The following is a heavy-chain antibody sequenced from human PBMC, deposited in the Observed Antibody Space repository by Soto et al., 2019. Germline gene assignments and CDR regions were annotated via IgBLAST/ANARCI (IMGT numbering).Heavy chain of an antibody. J-gene: IGHJ4*02. D-gene: IGHD3-22*01. CDR3: ARADYYYDSSGYYAYYFDY. CDR1: GFTFSSYA. V-gene: IGHV3-30-3*01. CDR2: ISYDGSNK. Sequence: GGSLRLSCAASGFTFSSYAMHWVRQAPGKGLEWVAVISYDGSNKYYADSVKGRFTISRDNSKNTLYLQMNSLRAEDTAVYYCARADYYYDSSGYYAYYFDYWGQGTLVTVSS.